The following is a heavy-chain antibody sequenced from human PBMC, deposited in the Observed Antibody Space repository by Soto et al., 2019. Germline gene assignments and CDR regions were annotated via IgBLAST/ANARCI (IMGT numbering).Heavy chain of an antibody. J-gene: IGHJ4*02. CDR1: GGSFSGYY. Sequence: SETLSLTCAVYGGSFSGYYWSWIRQPPGKGLEWIGEINHSGSTNYNPSLKSRVTISVDTSKNQFSLKLSSVTAADTAVYYCASLSGSYYFDYWGQGTLVTVSS. CDR2: INHSGST. V-gene: IGHV4-34*01. D-gene: IGHD1-26*01. CDR3: ASLSGSYYFDY.